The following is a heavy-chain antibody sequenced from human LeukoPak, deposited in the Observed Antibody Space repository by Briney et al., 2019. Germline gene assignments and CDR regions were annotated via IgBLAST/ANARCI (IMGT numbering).Heavy chain of an antibody. D-gene: IGHD6-6*01. J-gene: IGHJ3*02. Sequence: GGSLRLSCAASGFTFSDYYMSWIRQAPGKGLEWISYISSSGSTIYYADSVKGRFTISRDSAKNSLYLQMNSLRAEDTAVYYCARFEYSSSSGAFDIWGQGTMVTVSS. V-gene: IGHV3-11*01. CDR3: ARFEYSSSSGAFDI. CDR2: ISSSGSTI. CDR1: GFTFSDYY.